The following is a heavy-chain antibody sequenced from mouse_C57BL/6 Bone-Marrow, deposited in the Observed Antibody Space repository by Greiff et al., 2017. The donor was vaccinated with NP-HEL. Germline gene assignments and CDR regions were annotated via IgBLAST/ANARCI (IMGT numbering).Heavy chain of an antibody. V-gene: IGHV1-59*01. CDR2: IDPSDSYT. Sequence: VQLQQPGAELVRPGTSVKLSCKASGYTFTSYWMHWVKQRPGQGLEWIGVIDPSDSYTNYNQKFKGKATLTVDPSSSTAYMQLSSLTSEDSAVYYCARSDYDYGFAYWGQGTLVTVSA. D-gene: IGHD2-4*01. CDR3: ARSDYDYGFAY. J-gene: IGHJ3*01. CDR1: GYTFTSYW.